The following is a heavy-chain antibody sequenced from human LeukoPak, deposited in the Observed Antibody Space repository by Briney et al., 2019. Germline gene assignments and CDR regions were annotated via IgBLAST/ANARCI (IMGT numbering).Heavy chain of an antibody. D-gene: IGHD5-12*01. Sequence: SETLSLTCTVSGGSISSSSYYWGWIRQPPGKGLEWLGYVYYSGSPNYNPSLKSRVTISVDTSKNQFSLKLSSVTAADTAVYYCARGGRGGYSGYDWGDDAFDIWGQGTMVTVSS. CDR2: VYYSGSP. CDR1: GGSISSSSYY. J-gene: IGHJ3*02. CDR3: ARGGRGGYSGYDWGDDAFDI. V-gene: IGHV4-61*05.